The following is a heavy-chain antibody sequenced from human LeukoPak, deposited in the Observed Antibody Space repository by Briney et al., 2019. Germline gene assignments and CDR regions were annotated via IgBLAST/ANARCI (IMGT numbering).Heavy chain of an antibody. Sequence: SETLSLTCAVYGGSFSGYYWSWIRQPPGKGLEWIGEINHSGSTNYNPSLKSRVTISVDTSKNQFSLKLSSVAAADTAVYYCASSGDYADIWGQGTMVTVSS. J-gene: IGHJ3*02. CDR2: INHSGST. V-gene: IGHV4-34*01. CDR3: ASSGDYADI. CDR1: GGSFSGYY. D-gene: IGHD4-17*01.